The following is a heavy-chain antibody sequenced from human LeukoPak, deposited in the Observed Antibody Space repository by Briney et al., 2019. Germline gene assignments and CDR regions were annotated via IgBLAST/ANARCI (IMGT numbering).Heavy chain of an antibody. D-gene: IGHD3-10*01. J-gene: IGHJ6*03. CDR2: IYYSGST. V-gene: IGHV4-39*01. CDR1: GGSISSSTYY. CDR3: ASVRRGFGELSKYYSYYYMDV. Sequence: SETLSLTCSVSGGSISSSTYYWGWSRQPPGKGLEWIGNIYYSGSTYHNPSLKSRVTISVDTSKNQFSLKLSSVTAADTAVYYCASVRRGFGELSKYYSYYYMDVWGKGATVTISS.